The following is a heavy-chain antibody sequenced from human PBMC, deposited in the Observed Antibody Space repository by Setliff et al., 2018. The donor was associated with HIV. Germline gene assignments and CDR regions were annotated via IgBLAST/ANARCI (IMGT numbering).Heavy chain of an antibody. CDR2: VYYSGST. D-gene: IGHD2-15*01. CDR3: ARETCSFGGIDP. Sequence: SETLSLTCTVSGASISSYYWSWIRQPPGKGLEWIGYVYYSGSTNYNPSLKSRVIISVDTSKNQFSLKVRSVTAADTAMYYCARETCSFGGIDPWGRGTLVTVSS. J-gene: IGHJ5*02. V-gene: IGHV4-59*12. CDR1: GASISSYY.